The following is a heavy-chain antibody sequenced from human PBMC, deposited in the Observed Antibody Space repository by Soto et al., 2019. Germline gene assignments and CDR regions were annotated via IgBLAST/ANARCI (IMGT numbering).Heavy chain of an antibody. V-gene: IGHV1-69*01. D-gene: IGHD2-2*01. CDR3: ATALGCRSTSCTLDY. Sequence: QVQLVQSGAEVKKPGSSVTVSCKASGGTFGSYAFSWVRQAPGQGLEWMGGIIPVSGAAHYAQKFQGRVKITADESKSTADMELSSLSSQDTAVYYCATALGCRSTSCTLDYWGKGTRVIVSS. CDR1: GGTFGSYA. CDR2: IIPVSGAA. J-gene: IGHJ4*02.